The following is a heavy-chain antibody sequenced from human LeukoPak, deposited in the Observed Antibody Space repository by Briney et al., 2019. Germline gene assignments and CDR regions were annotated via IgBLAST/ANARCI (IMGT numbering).Heavy chain of an antibody. Sequence: PGGSLRLSCAASGFTFSSYEMNWVRQAPGKGLEWVSYISSSGSTIYYADSVKGRSTISRDNAKNSLYLQMNSLRAEDTAVYYCARDLPVYYYGSGSYSGYYGMDVWGKGTTVTVSS. CDR1: GFTFSSYE. D-gene: IGHD3-10*01. CDR3: ARDLPVYYYGSGSYSGYYGMDV. CDR2: ISSSGSTI. J-gene: IGHJ6*04. V-gene: IGHV3-48*03.